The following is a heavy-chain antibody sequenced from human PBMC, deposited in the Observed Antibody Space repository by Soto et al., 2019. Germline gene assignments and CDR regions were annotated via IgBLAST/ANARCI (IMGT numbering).Heavy chain of an antibody. V-gene: IGHV3-48*02. D-gene: IGHD3-10*01. J-gene: IGHJ4*02. CDR1: GFTFRSYS. CDR3: ARGVDYYGSRNYYYFDS. Sequence: EVQLVESGGGLVQPGGSLRLSCAASGFTFRSYSINWVRQAPGNGLEWVSFIEGGTGPTYYADSVRGRFTISRDNAKNSLYLEMNSLRDEDTAVYFCARGVDYYGSRNYYYFDSWGQGTLVTVYS. CDR2: IEGGTGPT.